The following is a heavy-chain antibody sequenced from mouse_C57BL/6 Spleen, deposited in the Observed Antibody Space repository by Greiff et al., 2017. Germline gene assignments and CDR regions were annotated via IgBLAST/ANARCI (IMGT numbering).Heavy chain of an antibody. CDR2: IHPNSGST. CDR1: GYTFTSYW. Sequence: QVQLQQPGAELVKPGASVKLSCKASGYTFTSYWMHWVKQRPGQGLEWIGMIHPNSGSTNYNEKFKSKATLTVDKSSSTAYMQLSSLTSEDSAVYYCARRTGPLDYAMDYWGQGTSVTVSS. J-gene: IGHJ4*01. V-gene: IGHV1-64*01. D-gene: IGHD4-1*01. CDR3: ARRTGPLDYAMDY.